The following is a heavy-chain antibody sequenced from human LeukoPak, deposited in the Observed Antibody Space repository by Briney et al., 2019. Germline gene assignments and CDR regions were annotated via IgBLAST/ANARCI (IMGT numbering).Heavy chain of an antibody. CDR3: ARQSLGASGLDH. D-gene: IGHD1-26*01. Sequence: GGSLRLSCAVSGFRFNSHHMHWVRQAPNKGLEWVAVAPHDRSSPSHAASVKGRFTISRDNSKDTLFLHMDSLRVDDTAIYYCARQSLGASGLDHWGQGVLVTVSS. J-gene: IGHJ4*02. CDR1: GFRFNSHH. CDR2: APHDRSSP. V-gene: IGHV3-30*03.